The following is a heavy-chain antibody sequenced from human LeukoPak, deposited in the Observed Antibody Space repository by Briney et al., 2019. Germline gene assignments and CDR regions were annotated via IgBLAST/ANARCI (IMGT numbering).Heavy chain of an antibody. J-gene: IGHJ3*02. CDR2: IFYSGST. Sequence: GSLRLSCAASGFKFSSYMMNWVRQPPGKGLEWIGNIFYSGSTYYSPPLRSRVTISLDTSRNQFSLKLNSVTAADTAVYYCAKSNGYGLVDIWGQGTMVTVSS. CDR1: GFKFSSYM. CDR3: AKSNGYGLVDI. V-gene: IGHV4-4*02. D-gene: IGHD3-10*01.